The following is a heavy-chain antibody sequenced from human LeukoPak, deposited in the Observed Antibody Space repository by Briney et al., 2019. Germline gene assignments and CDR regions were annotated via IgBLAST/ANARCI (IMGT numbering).Heavy chain of an antibody. CDR3: ASGEFGYYFDY. Sequence: GGSLRLSCAASGFTVSSNYMSGVRQAPGKGLEWVSVIYSGGSTYYADSVKGRFTISRDNSKNTLYLQMNSLRAEDTAVYYCASGEFGYYFDYWGQGTMVSVSS. CDR1: GFTVSSNY. J-gene: IGHJ4*02. V-gene: IGHV3-66*01. CDR2: IYSGGST. D-gene: IGHD2/OR15-2a*01.